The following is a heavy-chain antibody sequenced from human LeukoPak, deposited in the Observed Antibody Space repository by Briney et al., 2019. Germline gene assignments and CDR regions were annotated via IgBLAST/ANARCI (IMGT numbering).Heavy chain of an antibody. CDR1: GGPFNAFY. CDR2: IHHSLNA. CDR3: ARRDFSSAYPFDD. J-gene: IGHJ4*02. V-gene: IGHV4-34*01. Sequence: SETLSLTCAVSGGPFNAFYWHWIRQTPEKGLEWIGEIHHSLNANYNPSLEGRATISADPSRGQFFLRPNSLTVADTGVYYCARRDFSSAYPFDDWGQGTLVTVSS. D-gene: IGHD3-3*01.